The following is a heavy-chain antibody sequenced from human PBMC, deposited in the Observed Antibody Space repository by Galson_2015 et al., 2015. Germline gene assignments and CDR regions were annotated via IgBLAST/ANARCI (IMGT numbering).Heavy chain of an antibody. Sequence: SCAASGFTFSSYAMSWVRQAPGTGLEWVSAISGSGGSTYYADSVKGRFTISRDNSKNTLYLQMNSLRAEDTAVYYCAKVPYSSSWPHFDYWGQGTLVTVSS. CDR2: ISGSGGST. D-gene: IGHD6-13*01. V-gene: IGHV3-23*01. CDR1: GFTFSSYA. CDR3: AKVPYSSSWPHFDY. J-gene: IGHJ4*02.